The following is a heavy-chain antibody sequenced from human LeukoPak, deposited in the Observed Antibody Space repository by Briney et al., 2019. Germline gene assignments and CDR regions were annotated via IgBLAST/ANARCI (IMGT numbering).Heavy chain of an antibody. CDR2: IRSSGSDT. J-gene: IGHJ4*02. V-gene: IGHV3-21*01. CDR3: VREYSGSLDY. CDR1: GFSFSRYS. D-gene: IGHD1-26*01. Sequence: GGSLRLSCAASGFSFSRYSMNWVRQAPGKGLEWVSSIRSSGSDTYYSDSLKGRFTISRDNAKNSLSLQMNSLRAEDTAVYYCVREYSGSLDYWGQGTLVTVSS.